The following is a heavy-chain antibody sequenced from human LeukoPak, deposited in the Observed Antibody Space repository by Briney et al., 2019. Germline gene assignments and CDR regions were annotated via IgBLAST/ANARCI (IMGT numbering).Heavy chain of an antibody. V-gene: IGHV1-8*01. Sequence: GASVKVSRKASGYTFTSYDINWVRQATGQGLEWMGWMNPNSGNTGYAQKFQGRVTMTRNTSISTAYMELSSLRSEDTAVYYCARGYCSGGSCYFLYFQHWGQGTLVTVSS. CDR3: ARGYCSGGSCYFLYFQH. CDR1: GYTFTSYD. D-gene: IGHD2-15*01. CDR2: MNPNSGNT. J-gene: IGHJ1*01.